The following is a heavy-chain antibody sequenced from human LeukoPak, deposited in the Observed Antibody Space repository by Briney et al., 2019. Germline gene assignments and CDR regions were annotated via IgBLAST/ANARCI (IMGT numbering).Heavy chain of an antibody. J-gene: IGHJ6*02. CDR1: GGSVSSGSYY. V-gene: IGHV4-61*01. CDR3: ARGRGYSGYDYYYYYGMDV. D-gene: IGHD5-12*01. CDR2: IYYSGST. Sequence: SETLSLTCTVSGGSVSSGSYYWSWIRQPPGKGLEWIGYIYYSGSTNYNPSLKSRVTISVDTSKNQFSLKLSSVTAADTAVYYCARGRGYSGYDYYYYYGMDVWGQGTTVTVSS.